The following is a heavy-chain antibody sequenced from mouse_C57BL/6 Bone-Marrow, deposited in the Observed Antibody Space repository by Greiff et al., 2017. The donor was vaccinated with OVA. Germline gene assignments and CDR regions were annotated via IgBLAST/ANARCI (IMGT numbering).Heavy chain of an antibody. D-gene: IGHD1-1*01. V-gene: IGHV5-4*01. Sequence: EVKVVESGGGLVKPGGSLTLSCAASGFTFSSYAMSWVRQTPEKRLAWVATISDGGSYTYYPDNVKGRFTISRDNAKNNLYLQMSHLKSEDTAMYYCARDRGTTVFDYWGQGTTLTVSS. CDR2: ISDGGSYT. CDR1: GFTFSSYA. J-gene: IGHJ2*01. CDR3: ARDRGTTVFDY.